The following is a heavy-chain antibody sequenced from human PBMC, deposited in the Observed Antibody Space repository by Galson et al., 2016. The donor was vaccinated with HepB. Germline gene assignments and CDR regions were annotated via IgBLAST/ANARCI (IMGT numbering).Heavy chain of an antibody. Sequence: SLRLSCAASQFTLSSDWMTWVRQAPGKGLEWVASIKQDGSERFYADSVKGRFTISRDNTKKSLDLQVNSLRVEDTAVYYCARPYYYYGMDVWGQGTTVTVSS. V-gene: IGHV3-7*01. CDR2: IKQDGSER. J-gene: IGHJ6*02. CDR3: ARPYYYYGMDV. CDR1: QFTLSSDW.